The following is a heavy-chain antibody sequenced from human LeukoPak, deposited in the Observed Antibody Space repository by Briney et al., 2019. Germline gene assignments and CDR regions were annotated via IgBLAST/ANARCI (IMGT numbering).Heavy chain of an antibody. CDR3: ASRPNSGRLVYAFDI. Sequence: PSETLSLTCAVSGGSISSSNWWSWVRQPPGKGLEWIGEIYHSGSTNYNPSLKSRVTISVDKSKNQFSLKLSSVTAADTAVYYCASRPNSGRLVYAFDIWGQGTMVTVSS. D-gene: IGHD1-26*01. V-gene: IGHV4-4*02. CDR1: GGSISSSNW. J-gene: IGHJ3*02. CDR2: IYHSGST.